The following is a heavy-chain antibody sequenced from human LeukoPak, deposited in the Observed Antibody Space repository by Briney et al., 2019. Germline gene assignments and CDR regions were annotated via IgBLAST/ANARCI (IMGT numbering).Heavy chain of an antibody. CDR2: FDPEDGET. CDR1: GGTFSSYA. J-gene: IGHJ3*02. CDR3: ATYGGHLRFGELLPRAAFDI. V-gene: IGHV1-24*01. Sequence: ASVKVSCKASGGTFSSYAISWVRQAPGKGLEWMGGFDPEDGETIYAQKFQGRVTMTEDTSTDTAYMELSSLRSEDTAVYYCATYGGHLRFGELLPRAAFDIWGQGTMVTVSS. D-gene: IGHD3-10*01.